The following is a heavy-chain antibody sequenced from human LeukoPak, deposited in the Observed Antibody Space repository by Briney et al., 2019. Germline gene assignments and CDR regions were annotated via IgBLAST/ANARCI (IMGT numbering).Heavy chain of an antibody. CDR3: ARDITMVRGVMAY. V-gene: IGHV1-18*01. CDR2: ISAYNGNT. J-gene: IGHJ4*02. D-gene: IGHD3-10*01. CDR1: GFTFSNYG. Sequence: GGSVKVSFKASGFTFSNYGISWGRQGPGQGREWMGWISAYNGNTNYAQKLQGIVTMTTDTSTSTAYMELRSLRSDDTAVYYCARDITMVRGVMAYWGQGTLVTVSS.